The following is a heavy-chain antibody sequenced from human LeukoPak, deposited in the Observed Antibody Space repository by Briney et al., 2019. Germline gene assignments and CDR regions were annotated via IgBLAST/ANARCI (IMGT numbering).Heavy chain of an antibody. CDR1: GGSFSGYY. V-gene: IGHV4-34*01. J-gene: IGHJ4*02. D-gene: IGHD3-22*01. CDR3: ARLSGDSSGYYYSFFDY. CDR2: INHSGST. Sequence: SETLSLTCAVYGGSFSGYYWSWIRQPPGKGLEWIGEINHSGSTNYNPSLKSRVTMSVDTSKNQFSLELSSVTAADTAVYYCARLSGDSSGYYYSFFDYWGQGTLVTVSS.